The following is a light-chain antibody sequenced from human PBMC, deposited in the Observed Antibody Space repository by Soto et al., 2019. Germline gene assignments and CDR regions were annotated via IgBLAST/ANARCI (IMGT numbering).Light chain of an antibody. CDR3: NSYAGSNNLV. J-gene: IGLJ3*02. V-gene: IGLV2-14*01. Sequence: QSALTQPASVSGSPGQSITLSCTGTSSDVGGYNYVSWYQQHPGKAPKLMIYEVSNRPSGVSNRFSGSKSGNTASLTISGLQAEDEADYYCNSYAGSNNLVFGGGTKLTVL. CDR1: SSDVGGYNY. CDR2: EVS.